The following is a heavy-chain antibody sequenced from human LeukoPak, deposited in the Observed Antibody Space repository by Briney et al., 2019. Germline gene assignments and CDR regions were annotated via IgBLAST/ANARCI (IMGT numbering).Heavy chain of an antibody. CDR1: GYTFTSYD. D-gene: IGHD3-3*01. J-gene: IGHJ4*02. Sequence: GASVKVSYKASGYTFTSYDINWVRQATGQGLEWMGWMNPNSGNTGYAQKFQGRVTMTRNTSISTAYIELSSLRSEDTAVYYCARTYYDFWSGYSDFDYWGQGTLVTVSS. CDR2: MNPNSGNT. V-gene: IGHV1-8*01. CDR3: ARTYYDFWSGYSDFDY.